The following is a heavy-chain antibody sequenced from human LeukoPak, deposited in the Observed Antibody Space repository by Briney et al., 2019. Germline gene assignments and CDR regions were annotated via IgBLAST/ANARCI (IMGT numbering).Heavy chain of an antibody. V-gene: IGHV1-69*04. CDR1: GGTFSSYA. CDR3: AREGAGGTLDY. CDR2: IIPILGIA. D-gene: IGHD1-1*01. J-gene: IGHJ4*01. Sequence: ASVKVSCKASGGTFSSYAISWVRQAPGQGLEWMGRIIPILGIANYAQKFQGRVTITADKSTSTAYMELSSLRSEDTAVYYFAREGAGGTLDYWGQEPWSPSPQ.